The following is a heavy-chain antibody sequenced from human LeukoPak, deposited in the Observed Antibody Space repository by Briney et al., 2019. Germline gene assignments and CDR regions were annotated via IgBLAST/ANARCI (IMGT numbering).Heavy chain of an antibody. D-gene: IGHD3-9*01. V-gene: IGHV6-1*01. Sequence: SQTLSLTFAISGDSVSGNSATWKWIRQSPSRGLEWLGRTYYRSKWFNDYAVSVKGRITINPDTSKNQFSLHLNSVTPEDTAVYYCGRAEHDWGSDYWGQGTLVTVSS. CDR1: GDSVSGNSAT. CDR3: GRAEHDWGSDY. J-gene: IGHJ4*02. CDR2: TYYRSKWFN.